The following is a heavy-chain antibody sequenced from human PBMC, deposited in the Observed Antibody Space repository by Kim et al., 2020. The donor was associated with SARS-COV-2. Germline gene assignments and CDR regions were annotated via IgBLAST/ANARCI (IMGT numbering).Heavy chain of an antibody. D-gene: IGHD3-10*01. CDR2: IIPIFGTA. J-gene: IGHJ6*02. CDR1: GGTFSSYA. V-gene: IGHV1-69*06. Sequence: SVKVSCKASGGTFSSYAISWVRQAPGQGLEWMGGIIPIFGTANYAQKFQGRVTITADKSTSTAYMELSSLRSEYTAVYYCARDRPPLTYYYGSVRRDGMDVWGQGTTVTVSS. CDR3: ARDRPPLTYYYGSVRRDGMDV.